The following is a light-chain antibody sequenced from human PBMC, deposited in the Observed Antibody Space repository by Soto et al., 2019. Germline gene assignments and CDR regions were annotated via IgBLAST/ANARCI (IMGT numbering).Light chain of an antibody. CDR3: QQYGSSP. J-gene: IGKJ4*01. CDR2: GAS. V-gene: IGKV3-20*01. CDR1: QSLSSY. Sequence: EIVMTQSPATLAGSPGETVALSCRASQSLSSYLAWYQQKPGQAPRLLIYGASSRATGIPDRFSGSGSGTDFTLTISRLEPEDFAVYYCQQYGSSPFGGGTKVDIK.